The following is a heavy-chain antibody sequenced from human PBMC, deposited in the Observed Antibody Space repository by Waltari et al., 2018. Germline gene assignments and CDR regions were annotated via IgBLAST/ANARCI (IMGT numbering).Heavy chain of an antibody. V-gene: IGHV1-69*12. CDR2: IIPIFGTA. CDR1: GGTFSSYA. CDR3: ARNLGYCSGGSCYARYFDL. D-gene: IGHD2-15*01. Sequence: QVQLVQSGAEVKKPGSSVKVSCKASGGTFSSYAISWVRQAPGQGLEWMGGIIPIFGTANYAQKFQGRVSITADESTSTAYMELSSLRSEDTAVYYCARNLGYCSGGSCYARYFDLWGRGTLVTVSS. J-gene: IGHJ2*01.